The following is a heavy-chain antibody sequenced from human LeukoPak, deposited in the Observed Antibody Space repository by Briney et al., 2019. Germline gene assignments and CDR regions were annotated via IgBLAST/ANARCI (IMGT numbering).Heavy chain of an antibody. V-gene: IGHV3-48*01. J-gene: IGHJ4*02. CDR3: AKAPVTSCRGAFCYPFDY. CDR1: GFTFSSYS. Sequence: GGSLRLSCAASGFTFSSYSMNWVRQAPGKGLEWVSYISSSSSTRYYAASVRGRFTISRDTSRSTLYLQMNSLRAEDAAVYYCAKAPVTSCRGAFCYPFDYWGQGTLVTVSS. D-gene: IGHD2-15*01. CDR2: ISSSSSTR.